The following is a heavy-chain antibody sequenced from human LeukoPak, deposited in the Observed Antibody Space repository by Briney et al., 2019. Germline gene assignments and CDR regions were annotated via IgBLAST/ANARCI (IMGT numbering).Heavy chain of an antibody. Sequence: SETLSLTCDVYGGSFSGYYWGWIRQPPGKGLEWIGEINHSGSTNYNPSLKSRVTISLDTSKNHFSLRLKSVTAADTAVYYCARGRKYTSGYRVTELGSGYSDYWGQGTLVTVSS. CDR3: ARGRKYTSGYRVTELGSGYSDY. CDR1: GGSFSGYY. V-gene: IGHV4-34*01. J-gene: IGHJ4*02. CDR2: INHSGST. D-gene: IGHD5-18*01.